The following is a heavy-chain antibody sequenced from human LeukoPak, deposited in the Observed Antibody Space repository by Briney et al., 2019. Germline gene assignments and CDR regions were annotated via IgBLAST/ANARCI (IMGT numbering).Heavy chain of an antibody. CDR3: ARVIGRRLLS. CDR2: INHSGST. Sequence: PSETLSLTCAVYGGSFSGYYWSWIRQPPGKGLEWIGEINHSGSTNYNPSLKSQVTISVDTSKNQFSLKLSSVTAADTAVYYCARVIGRRLLSWGQGTLVTVSS. V-gene: IGHV4-34*01. D-gene: IGHD1-26*01. J-gene: IGHJ5*02. CDR1: GGSFSGYY.